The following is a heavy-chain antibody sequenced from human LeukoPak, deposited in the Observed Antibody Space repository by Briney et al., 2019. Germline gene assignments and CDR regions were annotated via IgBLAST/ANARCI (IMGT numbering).Heavy chain of an antibody. J-gene: IGHJ4*02. CDR2: IYSGGST. D-gene: IGHD1-26*01. Sequence: GGSLRLSCAASGFTVSSNYMSWVRQAPGKGLEWVSVIYSGGSTYYADSVRGRFTISRDNSKNTLYLQMNSLRAEDTAVYYCAKDREWGTYYRFDYWGQGTLVTVSS. V-gene: IGHV3-53*01. CDR1: GFTVSSNY. CDR3: AKDREWGTYYRFDY.